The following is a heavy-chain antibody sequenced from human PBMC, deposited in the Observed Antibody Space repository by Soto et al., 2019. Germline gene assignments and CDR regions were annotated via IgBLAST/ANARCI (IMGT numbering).Heavy chain of an antibody. J-gene: IGHJ4*02. CDR3: ATAPGYWDSAPLDY. Sequence: GGSLRLSCAASGIPFSNAWMNWVRQAPGKGLEWVGRIKSQTDGGTTDYAAPVKGRFTISRDDKRNTLYLQMNSLKTEDTAVYYCATAPGYWDSAPLDYWGQGTLVTVSS. D-gene: IGHD6-25*01. V-gene: IGHV3-15*07. CDR2: IKSQTDGGTT. CDR1: GIPFSNAW.